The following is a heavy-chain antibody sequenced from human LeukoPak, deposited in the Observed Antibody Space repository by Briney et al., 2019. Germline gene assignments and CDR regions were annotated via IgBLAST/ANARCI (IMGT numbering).Heavy chain of an antibody. Sequence: GGSLRLSCAASGFTVSNNYMSWVRQAPGKGLGWVSVIYRGDNTYYADSVKGRFTISRDNSKNTLYLQMNSLRAEDTAVYYCARDLFTATNSPYGMDVWGQGTTVTVSS. D-gene: IGHD2/OR15-2a*01. CDR1: GFTVSNNY. CDR3: ARDLFTATNSPYGMDV. V-gene: IGHV3-66*01. CDR2: IYRGDNT. J-gene: IGHJ6*02.